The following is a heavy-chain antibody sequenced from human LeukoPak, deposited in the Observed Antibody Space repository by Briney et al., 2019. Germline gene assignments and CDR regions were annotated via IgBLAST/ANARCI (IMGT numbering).Heavy chain of an antibody. CDR2: TSSSSSYI. CDR1: GFTFSDAW. CDR3: ARDRYYDFWSGFDY. D-gene: IGHD3-3*01. V-gene: IGHV3-21*01. J-gene: IGHJ4*02. Sequence: GGSLRLSCAASGFTFSDAWMTWVRQAPGKGLEWVSSTSSSSSYIYYADSVKGRFTISRDNAKNSLYLQMNSLRAEDTAVYYCARDRYYDFWSGFDYWGQGTLVTVSS.